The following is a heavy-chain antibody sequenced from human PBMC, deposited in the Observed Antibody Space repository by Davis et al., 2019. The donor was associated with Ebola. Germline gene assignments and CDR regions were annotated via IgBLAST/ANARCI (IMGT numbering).Heavy chain of an antibody. D-gene: IGHD2-15*01. J-gene: IGHJ4*02. CDR2: IIPIFGTP. Sequence: AASVKVSCKASGYTFTGYYMHWVRQAPGQGLEWMGGIIPIFGTPNYAQKFQGRVTITADKSTSTAYMELSSLRSEDTAVYYCARDLGAADDYWGQGTLVTVSS. CDR1: GYTFTGYY. CDR3: ARDLGAADDY. V-gene: IGHV1-69*06.